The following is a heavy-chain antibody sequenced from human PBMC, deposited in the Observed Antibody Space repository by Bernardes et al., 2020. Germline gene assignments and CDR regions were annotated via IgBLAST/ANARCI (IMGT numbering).Heavy chain of an antibody. D-gene: IGHD4-17*01. V-gene: IGHV3-30*18. Sequence: GGSLRLSCAASGFTFSSYGMHWVRQAPGKGLEWVAVISYDGSNKYYADSVKGRFTISRDNSKNTLYLQMNSLRAEDTAVYYCAKEDYGDYSIDYWGQGTLVTVSS. J-gene: IGHJ4*02. CDR2: ISYDGSNK. CDR1: GFTFSSYG. CDR3: AKEDYGDYSIDY.